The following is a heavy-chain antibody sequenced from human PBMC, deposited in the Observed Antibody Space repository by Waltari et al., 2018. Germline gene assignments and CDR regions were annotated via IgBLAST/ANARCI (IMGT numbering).Heavy chain of an antibody. V-gene: IGHV4-4*07. J-gene: IGHJ6*03. D-gene: IGHD2-2*01. CDR2: IYTSGST. CDR1: GGSISSYY. Sequence: QVQLQESGPGLVKPSETLSLTCTVSGGSISSYYWSWIRQPAGKGLEWIGRIYTSGSTNYNPSLKSRVTMSVDTSKNQFSLKLSSVTAADTAVYYCARGPAAPHHYYYMDVWGKGTTVTISS. CDR3: ARGPAAPHHYYYMDV.